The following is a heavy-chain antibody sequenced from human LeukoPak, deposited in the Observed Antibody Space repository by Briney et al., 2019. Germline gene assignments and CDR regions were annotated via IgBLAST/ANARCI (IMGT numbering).Heavy chain of an antibody. CDR2: IRYDGNNK. CDR3: AKLISPYDY. D-gene: IGHD3/OR15-3a*01. V-gene: IGHV3-30*02. CDR1: GFTSSSYG. Sequence: GGSLRLSCAASGFTSSSYGMHWVRQAPGKGLEWVAFIRYDGNNKYYADSVKGRFTISRDNSKNTLYLQMNSLRAEDSAVYYCAKLISPYDYWGQGTLVLVSS. J-gene: IGHJ4*02.